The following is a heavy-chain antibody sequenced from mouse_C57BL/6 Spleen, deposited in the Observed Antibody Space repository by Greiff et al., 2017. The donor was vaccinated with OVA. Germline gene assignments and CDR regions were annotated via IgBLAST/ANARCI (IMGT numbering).Heavy chain of an antibody. V-gene: IGHV5-17*01. CDR3: ARGWLLHAMDY. D-gene: IGHD2-3*01. CDR1: GFTFSDYG. CDR2: ISSGSSTI. Sequence: EVKLMESGGGLVKPGGSLKLSCAASGFTFSDYGMHWVRQAPEKGLEWVAYISSGSSTIYYADTVKGRFTISRDNAKNTLFLQMTSLRSEDTAMYYCARGWLLHAMDYWGQGTSVTVSS. J-gene: IGHJ4*01.